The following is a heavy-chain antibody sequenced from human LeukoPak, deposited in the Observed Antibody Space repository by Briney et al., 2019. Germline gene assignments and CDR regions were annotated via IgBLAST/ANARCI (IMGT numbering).Heavy chain of an antibody. CDR1: GFTFSSYN. V-gene: IGHV3-21*01. CDR3: AREGYYYDSSGYYYSLGMDV. D-gene: IGHD3-22*01. CDR2: ITSSSSYI. J-gene: IGHJ6*04. Sequence: GGSLRLSCAASGFTFSSYNLSWVRQAPGKGLEWVSFITSSSSYIYYASSVKGRFTISRDNAKNSLYLQMNSLRAEDTAVYYCAREGYYYDSSGYYYSLGMDVWGKGTTVTVSS.